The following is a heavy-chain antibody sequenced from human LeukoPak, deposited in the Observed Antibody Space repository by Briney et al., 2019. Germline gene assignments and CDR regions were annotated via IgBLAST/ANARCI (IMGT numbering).Heavy chain of an antibody. V-gene: IGHV3-23*01. D-gene: IGHD2-2*02. CDR2: IGGSGGST. CDR1: GFTFRDYA. CDR3: AKEGCTGTNCYINC. J-gene: IGHJ4*02. Sequence: GGSLRPCCAASGFTFRDYAMSWVRQTPGKGLEWVSVIGGSGGSTYYADSVKGRFTISRDDSKNTLYLQMNSLRAEDTAVYHCAKEGCTGTNCYINCWGQGTLVTVSS.